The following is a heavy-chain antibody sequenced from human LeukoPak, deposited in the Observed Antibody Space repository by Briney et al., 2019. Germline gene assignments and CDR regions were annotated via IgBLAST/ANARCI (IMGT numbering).Heavy chain of an antibody. CDR1: GFTFSSYE. J-gene: IGHJ4*02. CDR2: ISRSSSTI. V-gene: IGHV3-48*03. CDR3: ASITNPLDY. Sequence: GGSLRLSCAASGFTFSSYEMNWVRQAPGKGLEWVSYISRSSSTIYYADSVKGRFTISRDNAKNSLYLQMNSLRAEDTAVYYCASITNPLDYWGQGTLVTVSS. D-gene: IGHD1-1*01.